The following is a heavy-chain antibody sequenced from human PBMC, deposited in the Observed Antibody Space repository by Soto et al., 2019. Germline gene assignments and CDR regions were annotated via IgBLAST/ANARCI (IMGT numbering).Heavy chain of an antibody. J-gene: IGHJ4*02. V-gene: IGHV3-30*18. CDR3: AKDLYGDEFDY. D-gene: IGHD4-17*01. CDR1: GFTFSSYG. CDR2: ISYAGSNK. Sequence: GGSLRLSCAASGFTFSSYGMHWVRQAPGKGLEWVAVISYAGSNKYYADSVKGRFTISRDNSKNTLYLQMNSLRAEDTAVYYCAKDLYGDEFDYWGQGTLVTVSS.